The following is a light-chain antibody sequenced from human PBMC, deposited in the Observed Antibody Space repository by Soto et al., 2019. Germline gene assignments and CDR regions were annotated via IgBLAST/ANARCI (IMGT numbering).Light chain of an antibody. V-gene: IGKV3-15*01. CDR2: DIS. CDR3: QQYNSLPS. Sequence: VITQYPGTLSVSPGESATPSFRASQTVSRNLAWYQQRPGQAPRLLIYDISNRATGVPSRFSGSGSETEFTLTIWSLQSEDFAVYFCQQYNSLPSFGQGTRLEIK. CDR1: QTVSRN. J-gene: IGKJ5*01.